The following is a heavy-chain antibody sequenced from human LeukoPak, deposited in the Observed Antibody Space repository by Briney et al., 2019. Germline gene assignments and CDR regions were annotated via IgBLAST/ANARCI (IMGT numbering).Heavy chain of an antibody. D-gene: IGHD6-19*01. CDR2: ISYDGSNK. CDR3: ANGKSKAVAEFDY. CDR1: RFIFSSYG. Sequence: GGSLRLSCAASRFIFSSYGMHWVRQAPGKGLEWVAVISYDGSNKFYADSVKGRFTISRDNSKNTLYLQMNSLRVEDTAVYYCANGKSKAVAEFDYWGQGTLVTVSS. V-gene: IGHV3-30*18. J-gene: IGHJ4*02.